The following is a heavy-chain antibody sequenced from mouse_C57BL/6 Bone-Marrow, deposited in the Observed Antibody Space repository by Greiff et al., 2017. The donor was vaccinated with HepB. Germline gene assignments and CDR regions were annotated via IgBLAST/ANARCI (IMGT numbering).Heavy chain of an antibody. V-gene: IGHV8-8*01. CDR3: ARMRYYGSSYWYFDV. CDR2: IWWDDDK. J-gene: IGHJ1*03. Sequence: QVQLKESGPGILQPSQTLSLTCSFSGFSLSTFGMGVGWIRQPSGKGLEWLAHIWWDDDKYYNPALKRRLTISKDTSKNQVFLKIANVDTADTATYYCARMRYYGSSYWYFDVWGTGTTVTVSS. D-gene: IGHD1-1*01. CDR1: GFSLSTFGMG.